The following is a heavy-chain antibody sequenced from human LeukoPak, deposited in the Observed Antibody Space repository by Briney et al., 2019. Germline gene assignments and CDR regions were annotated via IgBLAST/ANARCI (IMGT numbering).Heavy chain of an antibody. CDR2: ISGGGGST. CDR1: GFTFSSYA. CDR3: AKGPYYDSSGYYPS. V-gene: IGHV3-23*01. D-gene: IGHD3-22*01. Sequence: GGSLRLSCAASGFTFSSYAMSWVRQAPGKGLEWVSAISGGGGSTYYADSVKGRFTISRDNSKNTLYLQMNSLRAEDTAVYYCAKGPYYDSSGYYPSWGQGTLVTVSS. J-gene: IGHJ4*02.